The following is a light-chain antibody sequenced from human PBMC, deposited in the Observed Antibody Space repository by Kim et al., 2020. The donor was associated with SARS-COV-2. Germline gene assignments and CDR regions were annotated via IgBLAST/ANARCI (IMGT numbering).Light chain of an antibody. J-gene: IGKJ2*01. CDR2: GAS. V-gene: IGKV3-15*01. Sequence: EIVMTQSPATLSVSPGERATLSCRASQSVNSNLAWYQQKPGQAPRLLIYGASTRATDIPDRFSGSGSGTEFTLIISNLHSEDIAVYYCQQYDNWPPYTFGHGTKLEI. CDR3: QQYDNWPPYT. CDR1: QSVNSN.